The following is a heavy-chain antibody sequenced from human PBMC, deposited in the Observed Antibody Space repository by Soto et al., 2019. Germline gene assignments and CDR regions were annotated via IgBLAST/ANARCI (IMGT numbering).Heavy chain of an antibody. CDR2: IGVGGGDR. J-gene: IGHJ4*02. V-gene: IGHV3-23*01. CDR1: GFTFSSYA. CDR3: ARERFGELV. D-gene: IGHD3-10*01. Sequence: EVQLLESGGGLVQPGGSLRLSCAASGFTFSSYAMSWVRQAPGKGLEWVSIIGVGGGDRYYPESVKGRFTISRDNSRDTLYLEMNSLRDEDTAVYYCARERFGELVWGQGTLVTVSS.